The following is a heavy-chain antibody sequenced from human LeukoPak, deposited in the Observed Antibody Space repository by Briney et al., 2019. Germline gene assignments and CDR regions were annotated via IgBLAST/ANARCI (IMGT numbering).Heavy chain of an antibody. CDR1: GGTFSSYA. Sequence: ASVKVSCKASGGTFSSYAISWVRQAPGQGLEWMGRIIPILGIANYAQKFQGRVTMTRNTSISTAYMELSSLRSEGTAVYYCARGLRTMIPPYYYYYGMDVWGQGTTVTVSS. D-gene: IGHD3-22*01. V-gene: IGHV1-69*04. J-gene: IGHJ6*02. CDR2: IIPILGIA. CDR3: ARGLRTMIPPYYYYYGMDV.